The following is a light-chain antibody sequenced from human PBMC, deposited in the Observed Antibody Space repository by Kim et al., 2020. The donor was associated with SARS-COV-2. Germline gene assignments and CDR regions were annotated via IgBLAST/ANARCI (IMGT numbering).Light chain of an antibody. J-gene: IGLJ2*01. CDR1: SSDVGRYNL. CDR2: EVS. Sequence: QSVTISCSGTSSDVGRYNLVSWYQHHPGKAPKLMIYEVSKRPSGVSNRFSGSKSGNTASLTISGLQAEDEADYYCCSYAGSSTYVVFGGGTQLTVL. V-gene: IGLV2-23*02. CDR3: CSYAGSSTYVV.